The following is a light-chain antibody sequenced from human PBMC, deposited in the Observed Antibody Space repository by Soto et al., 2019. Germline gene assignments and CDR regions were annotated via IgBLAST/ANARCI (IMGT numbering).Light chain of an antibody. CDR1: SSDVGGYDY. V-gene: IGLV2-14*01. CDR3: ISYASINTYV. J-gene: IGLJ1*01. Sequence: LTNPASGNGVARGGSSITCTGTSSDVGGYDYVSWYQQHPGKAPKLMIYDVTNRPSGVSNRFSGSKSGNTASLTISGLQAEDEADYYCISYASINTYVFGTGTKVTVL. CDR2: DVT.